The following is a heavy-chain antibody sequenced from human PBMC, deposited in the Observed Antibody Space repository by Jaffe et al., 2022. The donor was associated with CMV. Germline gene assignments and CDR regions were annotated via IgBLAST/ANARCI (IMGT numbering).Heavy chain of an antibody. D-gene: IGHD6-19*01. J-gene: IGHJ6*03. Sequence: QVQLVESGGGLVKPGGSLRLSCAASGFTFSDYYMSWIRQAPGKGLEWVSYISSSSSYTNYADSVKGRFTISRDNAKNSLYLQMNSLRAEDTAVYYCASNPQQGSGWPIKHYYYMDVWGKGTTVTVSS. CDR2: ISSSSSYT. CDR1: GFTFSDYY. CDR3: ASNPQQGSGWPIKHYYYMDV. V-gene: IGHV3-11*06.